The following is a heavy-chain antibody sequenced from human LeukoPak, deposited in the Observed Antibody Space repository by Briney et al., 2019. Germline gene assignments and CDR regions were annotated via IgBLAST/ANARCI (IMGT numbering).Heavy chain of an antibody. CDR1: GYTLTSYY. V-gene: IGHV1-46*01. J-gene: IGHJ1*01. D-gene: IGHD5-24*01. CDR2: INPSGGST. Sequence: ASVKVSCKASGYTLTSYYMHWVRQAPGQGLEWMGIINPSGGSTSYAQKFQGRVTMTRDTSTSTVYMELSSLRSEDTAVYYCARYPLWEMATKAEYFQHWGQGTLVTVSS. CDR3: ARYPLWEMATKAEYFQH.